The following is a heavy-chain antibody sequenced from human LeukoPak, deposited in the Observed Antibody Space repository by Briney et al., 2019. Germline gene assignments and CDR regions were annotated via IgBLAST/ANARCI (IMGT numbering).Heavy chain of an antibody. CDR3: ARDPSNSGSYYVFDY. J-gene: IGHJ4*02. Sequence: GGSLRLSCAASGFTFSSYGMSWVRQAPGKGLEWVSAISGSGGSTYYADSVKGRFTISRDNSKNTLYLQMNSLRAEDTALYYCARDPSNSGSYYVFDYWGQGTLVTVSS. D-gene: IGHD1-26*01. V-gene: IGHV3-23*01. CDR2: ISGSGGST. CDR1: GFTFSSYG.